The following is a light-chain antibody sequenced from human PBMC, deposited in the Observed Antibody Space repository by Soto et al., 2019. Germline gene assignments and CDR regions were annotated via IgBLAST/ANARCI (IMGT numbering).Light chain of an antibody. V-gene: IGKV3-20*01. Sequence: EIVLTQSPGTLSLSLGERATLSCRASQSVSNNFLAWYQQKPGQAPRLLIYGASTRATGVPDRFSGSGSGTDFTLTINRLEPEDFAVYYCQQYGSSITFGQGTRLEIK. J-gene: IGKJ5*01. CDR2: GAS. CDR3: QQYGSSIT. CDR1: QSVSNNF.